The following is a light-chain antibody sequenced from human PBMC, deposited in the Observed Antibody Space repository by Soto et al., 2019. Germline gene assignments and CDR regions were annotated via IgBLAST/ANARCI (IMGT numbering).Light chain of an antibody. J-gene: IGKJ4*01. CDR1: QSVSSD. Sequence: EIVMTQSPATLSVSPGERATLSCRASQSVSSDLAWYQQEPGQAPKRHIYGASTRATGIPARFSGTGSGTEFTLTISSLQSEDFGVYYCQQYNNWPLTFGGGTKVEIK. CDR2: GAS. CDR3: QQYNNWPLT. V-gene: IGKV3-15*01.